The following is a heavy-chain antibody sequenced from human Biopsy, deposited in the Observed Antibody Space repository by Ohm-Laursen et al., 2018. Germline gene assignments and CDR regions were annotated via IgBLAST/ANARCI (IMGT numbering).Heavy chain of an antibody. Sequence: ASVKVSCKASGYTFYSYGITWVRQAPGQGLEWMGWITADNTNSAQKFQGRLTMTTDISTSTAYMDLKGLRSDYTAIYYCARAFGGAYYSYAFDLWGQGTLVTVSS. J-gene: IGHJ3*01. CDR2: ITADNT. D-gene: IGHD2-21*02. CDR3: ARAFGGAYYSYAFDL. CDR1: GYTFYSYG. V-gene: IGHV1-18*01.